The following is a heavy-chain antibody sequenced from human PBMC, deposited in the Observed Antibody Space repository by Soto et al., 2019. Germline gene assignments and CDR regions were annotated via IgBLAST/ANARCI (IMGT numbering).Heavy chain of an antibody. CDR3: AKGLVTIPYYYYYGMDV. D-gene: IGHD3-9*01. CDR2: ISGSGGST. J-gene: IGHJ6*02. V-gene: IGHV3-23*01. Sequence: GGSLRLSXAASGFTFSRYAMSWVPPAPGEALEWVSAISGSGGSTYYADSVKGRFTISRDNSKNTLYLQMNSLRAEDTAVYYCAKGLVTIPYYYYYGMDVWGQGTTVTVSS. CDR1: GFTFSRYA.